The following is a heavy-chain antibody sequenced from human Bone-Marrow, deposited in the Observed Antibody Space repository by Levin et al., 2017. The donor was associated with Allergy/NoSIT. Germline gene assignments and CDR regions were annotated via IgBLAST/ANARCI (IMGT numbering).Heavy chain of an antibody. CDR1: GFIFSNDW. Sequence: GGSLRLSCAASGFIFSNDWMSWVRQAPGKGLEWVGRIRSRADGGTTDYAAPVIGRFTISRDDSKNTLYLQMNSLKTEDTAVYYCAAFNSKDAFYIWGQGTLVTVSS. CDR3: AAFNSKDAFYI. J-gene: IGHJ3*02. V-gene: IGHV3-15*01. CDR2: IRSRADGGTT. D-gene: IGHD1-1*01.